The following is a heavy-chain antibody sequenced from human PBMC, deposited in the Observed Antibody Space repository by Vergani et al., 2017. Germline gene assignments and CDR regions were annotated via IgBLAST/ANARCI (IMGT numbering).Heavy chain of an antibody. CDR1: GYTFTSYG. V-gene: IGHV1-18*01. J-gene: IGHJ3*02. Sequence: QVQLVQSGAEVKKPGASVKVSCKASGYTFTSYGISWVRQAPGQGLEWMGWISAYNGNTNYAQKLQGRVTMTTDTSTSTAYMELRSLRSDATAVYYCARDPAPPVGATRGWPAFDIWGQGTMVTVSS. D-gene: IGHD1-26*01. CDR3: ARDPAPPVGATRGWPAFDI. CDR2: ISAYNGNT.